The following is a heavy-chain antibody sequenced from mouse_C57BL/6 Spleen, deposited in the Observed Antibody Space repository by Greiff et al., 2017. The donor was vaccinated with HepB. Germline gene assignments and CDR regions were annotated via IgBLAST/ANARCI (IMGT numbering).Heavy chain of an antibody. V-gene: IGHV1-19*01. Sequence: EVQLQQSGPVLVKPGASVKMSCKASGYTFTDYYMNWVKQSHGKSLEWIGVINPYNGGTSYNQKFKGKATVTVDKSSSTAYMELNSLTSEDSAVYYCARGGLGRGYFDVWGTGTTVTVSS. CDR2: INPYNGGT. CDR3: ARGGLGRGYFDV. CDR1: GYTFTDYY. D-gene: IGHD4-1*01. J-gene: IGHJ1*03.